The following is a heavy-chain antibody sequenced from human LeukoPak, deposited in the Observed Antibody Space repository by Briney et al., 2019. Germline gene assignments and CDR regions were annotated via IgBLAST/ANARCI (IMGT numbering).Heavy chain of an antibody. CDR1: GFTFSSYG. V-gene: IGHV3-30*02. J-gene: IGHJ4*02. Sequence: GSLRLSCAASGFTFSSYGMHWVRQAPGKGLEWVAFIRYDGSNKYYADSVKGRFTISRDNSKNTLYLQMNSLRAEDTAVYYCAKDGSLGYDFWSGAFHDYWGQGTLVTVSS. CDR3: AKDGSLGYDFWSGAFHDY. CDR2: IRYDGSNK. D-gene: IGHD3-3*01.